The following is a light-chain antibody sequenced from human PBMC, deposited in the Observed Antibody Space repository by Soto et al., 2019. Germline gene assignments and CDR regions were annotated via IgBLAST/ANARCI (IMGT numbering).Light chain of an antibody. Sequence: DIQMTQSPSSLSASVGDRVTITCRASQSISNYLNWYQQKPGKAPKLLIYAASSLQSGVPTRFSGSGSGTDFTLTIGSRQPEDFATYYCQQSSSAPRTFGQGTKVEIK. J-gene: IGKJ1*01. V-gene: IGKV1-39*01. CDR2: AAS. CDR1: QSISNY. CDR3: QQSSSAPRT.